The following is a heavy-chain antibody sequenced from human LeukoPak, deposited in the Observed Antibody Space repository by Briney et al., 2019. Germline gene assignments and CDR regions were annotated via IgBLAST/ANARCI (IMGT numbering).Heavy chain of an antibody. CDR2: IRYDGSNK. CDR1: GFTFSSYG. Sequence: GGSLRLSCAASGFTFSSYGMHWVRQAPGKGLGWVAFIRYDGSNKYYADSVKGRFTISRDNSKNTLYLQMNSLRAEDTAVYYCAKDHDYYDSSGYVDYWGQGTLVTVSP. D-gene: IGHD3-22*01. CDR3: AKDHDYYDSSGYVDY. V-gene: IGHV3-30*02. J-gene: IGHJ4*02.